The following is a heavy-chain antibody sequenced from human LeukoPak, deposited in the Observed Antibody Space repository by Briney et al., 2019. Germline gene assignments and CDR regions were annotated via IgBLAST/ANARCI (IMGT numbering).Heavy chain of an antibody. J-gene: IGHJ4*02. CDR2: IKSKTDGETT. V-gene: IGHV3-15*07. CDR1: GFTFSNAW. Sequence: PGGSLRLSCAASGFTFSNAWMNWVRQAPGKGLEWVGRIKSKTDGETTDYAAPVKGRFTISRDDSKNTLYLQMNSLKTEDTAVYYCTTIASWGQGTLVTVSS. CDR3: TTIAS.